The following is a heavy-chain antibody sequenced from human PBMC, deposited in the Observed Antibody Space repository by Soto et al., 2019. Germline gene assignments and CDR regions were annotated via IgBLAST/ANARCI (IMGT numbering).Heavy chain of an antibody. D-gene: IGHD3-9*01. CDR3: VFHPRKYYDILTGPPFDY. CDR2: IIPIFGTA. V-gene: IGHV1-69*13. CDR1: GGTFSSYA. Sequence: WASVKVSCKASGGTFSSYAISWVRQAPGQGLEWMGGIIPIFGTANYAQKFQGRVTITADESTSTAYMELSSLRSEDTAVYYCVFHPRKYYDILTGPPFDYWGQGTLVTVSS. J-gene: IGHJ4*02.